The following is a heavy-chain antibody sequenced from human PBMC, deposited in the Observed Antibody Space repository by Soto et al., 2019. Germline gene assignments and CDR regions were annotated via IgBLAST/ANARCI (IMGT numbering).Heavy chain of an antibody. CDR1: GFPFTSSA. D-gene: IGHD3-22*01. J-gene: IGHJ3*02. V-gene: IGHV1-58*01. CDR2: IVVGSGNT. CDR3: AADAPLLDDRSAYDAFDI. Sequence: SVKVSCKASGFPFTSSAVQWVRQARGQRLEWIGWIVVGSGNTNYAQKFQARVTITRDMSTSTAYMELSSLRSEDTAVYYCAADAPLLDDRSAYDAFDIWGQGTMVTVSS.